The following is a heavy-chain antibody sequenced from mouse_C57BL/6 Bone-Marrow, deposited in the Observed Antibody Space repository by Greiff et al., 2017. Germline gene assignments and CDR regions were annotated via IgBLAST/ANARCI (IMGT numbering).Heavy chain of an antibody. CDR2: IYPSDSET. J-gene: IGHJ2*01. CDR3: ASGMGLRHY. V-gene: IGHV1-61*01. D-gene: IGHD2-2*01. CDR1: SYTFTSYW. Sequence: QVQLQQPGAELVRPGSSVKLSCKASSYTFTSYWMDWVKQRPGQGLEWIGNIYPSDSETHYNQKFKDKATLTVDKSSSTAYMQLSSLTSEVSAVYYCASGMGLRHYWGQGTTLTVSS.